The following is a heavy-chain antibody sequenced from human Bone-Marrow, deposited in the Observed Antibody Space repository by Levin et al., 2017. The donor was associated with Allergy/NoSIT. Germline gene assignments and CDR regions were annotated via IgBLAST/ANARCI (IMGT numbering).Heavy chain of an antibody. CDR1: GFTFSDSS. D-gene: IGHD6-13*01. CDR2: IRNNTSNYAT. V-gene: IGHV3-73*01. J-gene: IGHJ4*02. Sequence: LSLTCVASGFTFSDSSIYWVRQASGRGLEWVGRIRNNTSNYATAYVASVKGRFTISRDDSSNTAYLQMNSLNTEDTAMYYCASSIAAADWGQGTLVTVSS. CDR3: ASSIAAAD.